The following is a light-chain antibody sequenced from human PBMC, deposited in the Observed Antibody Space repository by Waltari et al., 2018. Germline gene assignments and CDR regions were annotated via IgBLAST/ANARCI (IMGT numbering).Light chain of an antibody. Sequence: QSALTQPASVSGSPGQSITIPSSATGNDVGGYNYAAWYQQHPGQVPQLVIYDVTKRPSGVSNRFSGSKSDNAASLTISGLQPEDEADYYCSSYASSATVIFGGGTKLTVL. CDR1: GNDVGGYNY. CDR3: SSYASSATVI. J-gene: IGLJ2*01. CDR2: DVT. V-gene: IGLV2-14*03.